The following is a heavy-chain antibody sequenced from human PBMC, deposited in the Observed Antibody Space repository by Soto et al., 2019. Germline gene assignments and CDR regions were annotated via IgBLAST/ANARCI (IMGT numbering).Heavy chain of an antibody. CDR2: INHCGST. CDR1: GGSFSGYY. V-gene: IGHV4-34*01. J-gene: IGHJ6*03. CDR3: AKARWFGELNSYYYYYYMDV. Sequence: QVQLQQWGAGLLKPSATLSLTCAVYGGSFSGYYWSWIRQPPGQGLEWIGAINHCGSTNYNQSLKSRVTISLDTSKNQFSLKLSSVTAADPAVYYGAKARWFGELNSYYYYYYMDVWGQVTTVTVAS. D-gene: IGHD3-10*01.